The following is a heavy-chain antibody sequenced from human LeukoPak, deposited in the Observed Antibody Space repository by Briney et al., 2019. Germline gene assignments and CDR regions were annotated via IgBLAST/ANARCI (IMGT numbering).Heavy chain of an antibody. V-gene: IGHV3-21*01. Sequence: GGSLRLSCAASGFTFSSYSMNWVRQAPGKGLEWVSSISSSSSYIYYADSVKGRFTISRDNAKKSLYLQMNSLRAEDTAVYYCARADWDTAMIDYWGQGTVVTVSS. D-gene: IGHD5-18*01. CDR3: ARADWDTAMIDY. J-gene: IGHJ4*02. CDR2: ISSSSSYI. CDR1: GFTFSSYS.